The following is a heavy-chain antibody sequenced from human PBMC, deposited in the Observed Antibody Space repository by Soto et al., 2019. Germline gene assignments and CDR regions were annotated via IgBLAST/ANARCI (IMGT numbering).Heavy chain of an antibody. V-gene: IGHV2-26*01. CDR1: GFSLSNARMG. D-gene: IGHD3-10*01. CDR3: ARIMVRGVTGGPLFFDY. CDR2: IFSNDEK. J-gene: IGHJ4*02. Sequence: SGPTLVNPTETLTLTCTVSGFSLSNARMGVSWIRQPPGKALEWLAHIFSNDEKSYSTSLKSRLTISKDTSKSQVVLTMTNMDPVDTATYYCARIMVRGVTGGPLFFDYWGQGXLVTVSS.